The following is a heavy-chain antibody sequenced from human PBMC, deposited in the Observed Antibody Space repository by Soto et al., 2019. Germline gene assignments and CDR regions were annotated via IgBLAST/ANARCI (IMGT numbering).Heavy chain of an antibody. D-gene: IGHD3-9*01. CDR2: IWYDGSNK. CDR1: GFTFSSYG. Sequence: GGSLRLSCAVSGFTFSSYGMHWVRQAPGKGLEWVAVIWYDGSNKYYADSVKGRFTISRDNSKNTLYLQMNSLRAEDTAVYYCARSSEYDILTGYSDHFDYWGQGTLVTVSS. V-gene: IGHV3-33*01. J-gene: IGHJ4*02. CDR3: ARSSEYDILTGYSDHFDY.